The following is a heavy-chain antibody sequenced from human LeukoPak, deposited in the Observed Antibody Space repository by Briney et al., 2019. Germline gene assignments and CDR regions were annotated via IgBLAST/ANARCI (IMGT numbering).Heavy chain of an antibody. D-gene: IGHD3-22*01. CDR2: IIPIFGTA. Sequence: VASVKVSCKASGGTFSSYAISWVRQAPGQGLEWMGRIIPIFGTANYAQKFQGRVTITTDESTSTAYMELSSLRSEDTAVYYCAREDYYDSSGYSDYWGQGTLVTVSS. J-gene: IGHJ4*02. CDR3: AREDYYDSSGYSDY. V-gene: IGHV1-69*05. CDR1: GGTFSSYA.